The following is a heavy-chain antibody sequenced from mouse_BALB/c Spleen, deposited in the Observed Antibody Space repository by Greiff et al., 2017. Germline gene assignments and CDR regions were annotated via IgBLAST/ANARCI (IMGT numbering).Heavy chain of an antibody. CDR1: GYTFTDYN. V-gene: IGHV1-18*01. CDR2: INPNNGGT. CDR3: ARGIYYDYFDY. J-gene: IGHJ2*01. D-gene: IGHD2-4*01. Sequence: VQLKESEPELVKPGASVKIPCKASGYTFTDYNMDWVKQSHGKSLEWIGDINPNNGGTIYNQKFKGKATLTVDKSSSTAYMELRSLTSEDTAVYYCARGIYYDYFDYWGQGTTLTVSS.